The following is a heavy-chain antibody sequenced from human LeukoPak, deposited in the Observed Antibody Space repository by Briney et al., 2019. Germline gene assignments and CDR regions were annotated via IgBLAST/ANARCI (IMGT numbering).Heavy chain of an antibody. D-gene: IGHD3-9*01. CDR1: GFTFSSYA. Sequence: GGSLRLSCAASGFTFSSYAMHWVRQAPGKGLEWVAVISYDGSNKYYADSVKGRFTISRDNSKNTLYLQMNSLRAEDTAVYYCARELRYFDWLPPHADYYYYYGMDVWGQGTTVTVSS. CDR2: ISYDGSNK. J-gene: IGHJ6*02. V-gene: IGHV3-30*04. CDR3: ARELRYFDWLPPHADYYYYYGMDV.